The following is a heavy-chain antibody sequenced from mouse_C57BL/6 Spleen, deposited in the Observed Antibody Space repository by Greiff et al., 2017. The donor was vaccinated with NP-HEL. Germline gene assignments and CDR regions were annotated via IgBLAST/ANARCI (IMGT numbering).Heavy chain of an antibody. J-gene: IGHJ2*01. CDR1: GYTFTTYP. CDR2: FHPYNDDT. D-gene: IGHD1-1*02. CDR3: AMRGTMVYYFDY. V-gene: IGHV1-47*01. Sequence: QVQLKQSGAELVKPGASVKMSCKASGYTFTTYPIEWMKQNHGKSLEWIGNFHPYNDDTKYNEKFKGKATLTVEKSSSTVYLELSRLTSDDSAVYYCAMRGTMVYYFDYWGQGTTLTVSS.